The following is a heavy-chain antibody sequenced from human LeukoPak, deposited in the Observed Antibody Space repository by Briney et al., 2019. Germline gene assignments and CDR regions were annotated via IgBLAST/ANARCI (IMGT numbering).Heavy chain of an antibody. CDR3: AKASVTYDYGDYGGLDY. CDR1: GFTFSSYG. D-gene: IGHD4-17*01. V-gene: IGHV3-30*18. Sequence: QAGGSLRLSCAASGFTFSSYGMHWVRQAPGKGLEWVAVISYDGSNKYYADSVKGRFTISRDNSKNTLYLQMNSLRAEDTAVYYCAKASVTYDYGDYGGLDYWGQGTLVTVSS. J-gene: IGHJ4*02. CDR2: ISYDGSNK.